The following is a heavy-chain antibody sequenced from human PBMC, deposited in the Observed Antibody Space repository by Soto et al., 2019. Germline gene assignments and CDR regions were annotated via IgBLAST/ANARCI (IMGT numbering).Heavy chain of an antibody. D-gene: IGHD3-9*01. CDR1: GYSFTSYW. V-gene: IGHV5-51*01. J-gene: IGHJ3*02. Sequence: PGESLKLSCKGSGYSFTSYWIGWVRQMPGKGLEWMGIIYPGDSDTRYSPSFQGQVTISADKSISTAYLQWSSLKASDTAMYYCASRELRYFDWHAFDIWGQGTMVTVSS. CDR2: IYPGDSDT. CDR3: ASRELRYFDWHAFDI.